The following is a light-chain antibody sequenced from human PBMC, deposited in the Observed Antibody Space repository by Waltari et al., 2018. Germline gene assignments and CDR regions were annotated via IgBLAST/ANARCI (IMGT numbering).Light chain of an antibody. CDR3: QQSYILPWT. Sequence: DIQMTQSPTSLSASVGDRVTITCRAGLTISRYLNWYQQRPGKVPRLLISAASNLQSGVALGFTGSGSGTDFTLTITSLQPEDFATYYCQQSYILPWTFGQGTKVDI. V-gene: IGKV1-39*01. CDR2: AAS. J-gene: IGKJ1*01. CDR1: LTISRY.